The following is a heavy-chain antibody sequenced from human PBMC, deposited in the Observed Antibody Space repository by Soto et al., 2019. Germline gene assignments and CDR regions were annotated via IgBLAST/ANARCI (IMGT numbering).Heavy chain of an antibody. V-gene: IGHV3-30*18. D-gene: IGHD2-15*01. CDR3: AKDLGYCSGGSCYSFDY. CDR1: GFTFSSYG. J-gene: IGHJ4*02. Sequence: QVQLVESGGGVVQPGRSLRLSCAASGFTFSSYGMHWVRQAPGKGLEWVAVISYDGSNKYYADSVKGQFTISRDNSKNTLYLQMNSLRAEDTAVYYCAKDLGYCSGGSCYSFDYWGQGTLVTVSS. CDR2: ISYDGSNK.